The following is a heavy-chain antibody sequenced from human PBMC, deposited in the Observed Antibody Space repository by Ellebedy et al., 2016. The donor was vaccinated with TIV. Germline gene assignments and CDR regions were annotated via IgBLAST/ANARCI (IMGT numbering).Heavy chain of an antibody. Sequence: ASVKVSCKAFGGTFSTYALNWVRQAPGQGLEWIGAFLPMFGTATSAQKFQGRVTITADESMTTAYMDLSSLRSEDTAVYYCARGGSYYYENSGYFDSWGQGTLVTVSS. CDR3: ARGGSYYYENSGYFDS. D-gene: IGHD3-22*01. CDR1: GGTFSTYA. J-gene: IGHJ4*02. V-gene: IGHV1-69*13. CDR2: FLPMFGTA.